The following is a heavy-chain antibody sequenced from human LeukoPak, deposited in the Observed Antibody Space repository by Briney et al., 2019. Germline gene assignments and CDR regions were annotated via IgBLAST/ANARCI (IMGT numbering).Heavy chain of an antibody. Sequence: SETLSLTCTVSGGSISSSSYYWGWIRQPPGKGLEWIGSIYYSGSTYYNPSLKSRVTISVDTSKNQFSLKLSSVTAADTAVYYCARESRSSSHPFDYWGQGTLVTVSS. CDR3: ARESRSSSHPFDY. CDR1: GGSISSSSYY. CDR2: IYYSGST. J-gene: IGHJ4*02. V-gene: IGHV4-39*07. D-gene: IGHD6-6*01.